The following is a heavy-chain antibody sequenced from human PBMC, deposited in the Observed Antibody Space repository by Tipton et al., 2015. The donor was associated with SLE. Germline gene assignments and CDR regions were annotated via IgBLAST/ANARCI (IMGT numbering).Heavy chain of an antibody. CDR2: VYYTGTT. D-gene: IGHD4-17*01. CDR1: GGSVSSSHYY. Sequence: TLSLTCTVSGGSVSSSHYYWGWIRQPPGKGLEWIGSVYYTGTTYYNSSLKSRVTMSVDTSKNQFSLKLNSLTAADTAVYYCARGLYGDEPGYWGQGTLVTVSS. J-gene: IGHJ4*02. V-gene: IGHV4-39*07. CDR3: ARGLYGDEPGY.